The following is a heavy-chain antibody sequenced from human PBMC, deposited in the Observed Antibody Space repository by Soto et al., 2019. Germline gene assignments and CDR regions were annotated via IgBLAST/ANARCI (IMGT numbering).Heavy chain of an antibody. CDR3: ACWGNIVPVAPSDFDR. D-gene: IGHD3-16*01. V-gene: IGHV3-74*01. CDR1: GFPFTNYW. Sequence: GSLLVAGAASGFPFTNYWMNWVRQTPGKGLMWVSRISPDGSDVGYADSVEGRFTVSRDNAKNTLYLQMHSLRAEDTAMYYCACWGNIVPVAPSDFDRWGQGTLVTVYS. J-gene: IGHJ4*02. CDR2: ISPDGSDV.